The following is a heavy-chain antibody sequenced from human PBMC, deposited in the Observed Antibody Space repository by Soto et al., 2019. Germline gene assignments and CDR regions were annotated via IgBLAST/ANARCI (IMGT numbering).Heavy chain of an antibody. Sequence: ETLSLTCTVSGGSISSSSYYWGWIRQPPGKGLEWIGNIYYSGSTNYNPSLKSRVTISVDTSKNQFSLKLSSVTAADTAVYYCARAGPRGYSYGASDYWGQGTLVTVSS. CDR1: GGSISSSSYY. V-gene: IGHV4-39*07. CDR3: ARAGPRGYSYGASDY. CDR2: IYYSGST. J-gene: IGHJ4*02. D-gene: IGHD5-18*01.